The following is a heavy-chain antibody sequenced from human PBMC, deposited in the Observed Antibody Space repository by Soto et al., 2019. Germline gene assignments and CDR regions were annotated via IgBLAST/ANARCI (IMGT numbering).Heavy chain of an antibody. CDR2: FSSKGGST. CDR1: GFTFSSXA. J-gene: IGHJ4*02. D-gene: IGHD6-6*01. Sequence: GGSLRLSCSASGFTFSSXAMXWVRQAPGKGLEYVSAFSSKGGSTYYADSVKGRLTISRDNSKNTLYLQMSSLRAEDTAVYYCVIQLVPDYWGQGTLVTVSS. CDR3: VIQLVPDY. V-gene: IGHV3-64D*08.